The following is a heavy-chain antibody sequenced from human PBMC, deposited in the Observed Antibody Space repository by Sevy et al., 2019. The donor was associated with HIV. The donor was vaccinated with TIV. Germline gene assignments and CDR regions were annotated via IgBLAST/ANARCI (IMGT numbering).Heavy chain of an antibody. V-gene: IGHV3-7*01. CDR1: GFTFRNFW. CDR3: AKSYFGSGTSYGMDL. Sequence: GSLRLSCAVSGFTFRNFWMSWVRQAPGKGLEWVANIRQDGSEKYYVDPVRGRFTISRDNAKNSLFLQLNSLRADDTAIYYCAKSYFGSGTSYGMDLWGRGTTVTVSS. D-gene: IGHD3-10*01. CDR2: IRQDGSEK. J-gene: IGHJ6*02.